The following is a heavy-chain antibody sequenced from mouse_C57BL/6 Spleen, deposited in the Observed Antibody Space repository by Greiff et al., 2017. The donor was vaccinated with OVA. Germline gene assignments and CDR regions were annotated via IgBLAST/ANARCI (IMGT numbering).Heavy chain of an antibody. V-gene: IGHV1-82*01. J-gene: IGHJ1*03. CDR2: IYPGDGDT. CDR3: ARSISWYFDV. Sequence: VQLQESGPELVKPGASVKISCKASGYAFSSSWMNWVKQRPGKGLEWIGRIYPGDGDTNYNGKFKGKATLTADKSSSTAYMQLSSLTSEDSAVYFYARSISWYFDVWGTGTTVTVSS. CDR1: GYAFSSSW.